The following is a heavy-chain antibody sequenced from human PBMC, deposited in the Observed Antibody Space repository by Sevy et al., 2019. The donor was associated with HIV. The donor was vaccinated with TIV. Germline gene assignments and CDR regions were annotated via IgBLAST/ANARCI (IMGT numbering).Heavy chain of an antibody. J-gene: IGHJ3*02. Sequence: TLSLTCSVSGGSISGSDYYWGWVRQPPGKGLEWIGSIYYSGSTYYNPSLKSRVTISVDTSKNHFSLKLSSVTAADTAVYYCARRRVEDYYGSGTPPLVNGAFDIWGQGTMVTVSS. CDR3: ARRRVEDYYGSGTPPLVNGAFDI. CDR1: GGSISGSDYY. CDR2: IYYSGST. D-gene: IGHD3-10*01. V-gene: IGHV4-39*02.